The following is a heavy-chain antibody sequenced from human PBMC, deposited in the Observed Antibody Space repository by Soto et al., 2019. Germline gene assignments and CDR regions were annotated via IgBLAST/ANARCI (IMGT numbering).Heavy chain of an antibody. CDR3: ARDVSPYSSGWYWGANWFDP. D-gene: IGHD6-19*01. CDR2: ISSSSSPI. CDR1: GFTFSSYS. Sequence: GGSLRLSCAASGFTFSSYSMNWVRQAPGKGLEWVSYISSSSSPIYYADSVKGRFTISRDNAKNSLYLQMNSLRAEDTAVYYCARDVSPYSSGWYWGANWFDPWGQGTLVTVSS. V-gene: IGHV3-48*01. J-gene: IGHJ5*02.